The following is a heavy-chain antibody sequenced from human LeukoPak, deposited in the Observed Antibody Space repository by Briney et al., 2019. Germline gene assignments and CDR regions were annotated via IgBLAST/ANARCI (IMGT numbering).Heavy chain of an antibody. V-gene: IGHV5-51*01. D-gene: IGHD5-18*01. CDR2: IDPSDSET. J-gene: IGHJ4*02. CDR3: ARQTAMGRSGDY. CDR1: GYSFTSYW. Sequence: GESLKISCHASGYSFTSYWIGWVRQMPGKGLEWMGTIDPSDSETRYTPSFQGRVAISVDKSPPTAALQCNSLKASATAMYYCARQTAMGRSGDYWGQGTLVTVSS.